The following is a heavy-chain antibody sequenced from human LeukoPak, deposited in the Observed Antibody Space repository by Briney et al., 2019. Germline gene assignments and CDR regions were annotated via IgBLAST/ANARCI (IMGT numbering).Heavy chain of an antibody. CDR1: GYTFTGYY. Sequence: ASVKVSCKASGYTFTGYYMHWVRQAPGQGLEWMGWINPNSGGTNYAQKFQGWVPMTRDTSISTAYMELSRLRSDDTAVYYCARGAYYDSSGQAPDAFDIWGQGTMVTVSS. CDR2: INPNSGGT. D-gene: IGHD3-22*01. V-gene: IGHV1-2*04. CDR3: ARGAYYDSSGQAPDAFDI. J-gene: IGHJ3*02.